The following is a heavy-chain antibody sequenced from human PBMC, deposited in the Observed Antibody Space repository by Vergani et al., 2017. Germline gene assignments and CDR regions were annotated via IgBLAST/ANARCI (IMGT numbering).Heavy chain of an antibody. CDR2: IIPIFGTA. J-gene: IGHJ6*02. D-gene: IGHD2-21*02. V-gene: IGHV1-69*18. Sequence: QVQLVQSGAEVKKPGSSVKVSCKASGGPFSSYAISWVRQAPGQGLEWMGRIIPIFGTANYAQKFKGRVTLTADESTSTAYMELSSMRSEDTAVYYCARDRADCGGDCYSYYYYYYGMDGWGQGTMVTVSS. CDR3: ARDRADCGGDCYSYYYYYYGMDG. CDR1: GGPFSSYA.